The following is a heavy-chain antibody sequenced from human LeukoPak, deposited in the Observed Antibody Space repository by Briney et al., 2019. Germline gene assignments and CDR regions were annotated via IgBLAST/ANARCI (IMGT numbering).Heavy chain of an antibody. CDR1: SGSIFSSNW. CDR2: IYYSGST. D-gene: IGHD1-26*01. J-gene: IGHJ4*02. V-gene: IGHV4-4*02. Sequence: SGTLSLTCTVSSGSIFSSNWWSWVRQPPGKGLEWIGSIYYSGSTYYNPSLKSRVTISVDTSKNQFSLKLSSVTAADTAVYYCARVRELLYIDYWGQGTLVTVSS. CDR3: ARVRELLYIDY.